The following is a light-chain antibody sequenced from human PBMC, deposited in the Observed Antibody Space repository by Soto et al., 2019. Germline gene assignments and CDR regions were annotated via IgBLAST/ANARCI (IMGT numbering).Light chain of an antibody. J-gene: IGKJ2*01. V-gene: IGKV3-15*01. CDR3: QQYKSWPPT. Sequence: EIVMTQSPATLSLSPGERATLSCRASQSLTSSLAWYQQRPGQGPRLLVHGASTRATGFSARFSGSGSETEFTLTISSLQSEDSAVYYCQQYKSWPPTFGQGTKLEIK. CDR1: QSLTSS. CDR2: GAS.